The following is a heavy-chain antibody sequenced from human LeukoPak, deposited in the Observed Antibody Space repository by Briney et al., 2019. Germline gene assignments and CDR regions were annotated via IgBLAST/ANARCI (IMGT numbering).Heavy chain of an antibody. CDR3: ARDAAICSSTSCYKGAGYYMDV. D-gene: IGHD2-2*02. CDR1: GFTFSSYS. V-gene: IGHV3-21*01. CDR2: ISSSSYI. Sequence: GGSLRLSCAASGFTFSSYSMNWVRQAPGKGLEWVSSISSSSYIYYADSVKGRFTISRDNAKNSLYLQMNSLRAEDTAVYYCARDAAICSSTSCYKGAGYYMDVWGKGTTVTVSS. J-gene: IGHJ6*03.